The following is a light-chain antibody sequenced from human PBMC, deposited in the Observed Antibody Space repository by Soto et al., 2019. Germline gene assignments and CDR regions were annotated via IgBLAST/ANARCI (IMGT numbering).Light chain of an antibody. CDR2: ASS. Sequence: ETVLTQSPGTLSLSPGERATLSCRASPGVSSSDLAWYQQRPGQPPRLLIFASSRRVTGIPDRFSGSGLGTDFTLTINRLEPEDFAVYYCQQYGRPPSFGQGTRLEI. CDR1: PGVSSSD. CDR3: QQYGRPPS. V-gene: IGKV3-20*01. J-gene: IGKJ5*01.